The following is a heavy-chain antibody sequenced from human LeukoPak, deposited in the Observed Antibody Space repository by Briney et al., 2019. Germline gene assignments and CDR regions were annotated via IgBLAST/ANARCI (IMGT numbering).Heavy chain of an antibody. CDR3: AKDLKQWLSYFDY. J-gene: IGHJ4*02. V-gene: IGHV3-7*01. Sequence: GGSLRLSCAASGFTFSSYWMGWVRQAPGKGLEWVANIKQDGSEKYYVDSVKGRFTISRDNAKNSLYLQMNSLRAEDTAVYYCAKDLKQWLSYFDYWGQGTLVTVSS. D-gene: IGHD6-19*01. CDR2: IKQDGSEK. CDR1: GFTFSSYW.